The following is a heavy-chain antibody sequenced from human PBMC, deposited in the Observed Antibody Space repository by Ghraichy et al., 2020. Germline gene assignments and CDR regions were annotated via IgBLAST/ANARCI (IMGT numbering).Heavy chain of an antibody. CDR3: ARGTGAFDY. V-gene: IGHV3-7*01. CDR2: IKQDGSEK. CDR1: GFTFSSYW. Sequence: GESLNISCAASGFTFSSYWMSWVRQAPGKGLEWVANIKQDGSEKYYVDSVKGRFTISRDNAKNSLYLQMNSLRAEDTAVYYCARGTGAFDYWGQGTLVTVSS. J-gene: IGHJ4*02. D-gene: IGHD1-1*01.